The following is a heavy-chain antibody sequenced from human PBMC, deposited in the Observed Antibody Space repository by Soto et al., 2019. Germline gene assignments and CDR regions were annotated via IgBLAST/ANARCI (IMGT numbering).Heavy chain of an antibody. D-gene: IGHD3-22*01. V-gene: IGHV3-33*01. CDR1: GFTFSSYA. J-gene: IGHJ4*01. CDR2: KWYDGSNK. Sequence: QVHLVESGGGVVQPGGSLRLSCAASGFTFSSYAIHWVRQAPGKGLEWVAIKWYDGSNKYYADSVKGRFSISRDNSKNSLFLQMDSLRAEDTAVYYCARVQLPAVTTCFDFWGHGTLVIVSS. CDR3: ARVQLPAVTTCFDF.